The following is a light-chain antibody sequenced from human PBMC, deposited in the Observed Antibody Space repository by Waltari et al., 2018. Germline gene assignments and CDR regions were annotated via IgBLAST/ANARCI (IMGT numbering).Light chain of an antibody. CDR2: FAS. J-gene: IGKJ5*01. CDR1: QGINNY. Sequence: DIQLTQSPSFLSASVGDRVTITCRASQGINNYLAWYQQQPGKAPKLLIYFASTLQSGGPARFSGSGSGSDFTLTISSLRPEDFATYFCQHVDTYPITFGQGTRLEI. V-gene: IGKV1-9*01. CDR3: QHVDTYPIT.